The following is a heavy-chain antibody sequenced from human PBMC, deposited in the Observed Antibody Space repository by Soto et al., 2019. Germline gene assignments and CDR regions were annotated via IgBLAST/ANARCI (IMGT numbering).Heavy chain of an antibody. CDR2: ISYDGKNK. CDR1: GFTFSSFP. V-gene: IGHV3-30*04. D-gene: IGHD6-19*01. J-gene: IGHJ6*02. CDR3: AREVMPVPGTRYYGLDV. Sequence: QVQLVESGGGVVQPGRSLRLSCAASGFTFSSFPMHWVRQAPGTGLEWLAVISYDGKNKYYAESVRGRFTMSRDNPKNTLDLEMSSLRVEDTAMYYCAREVMPVPGTRYYGLDVWGQGTTVTVSS.